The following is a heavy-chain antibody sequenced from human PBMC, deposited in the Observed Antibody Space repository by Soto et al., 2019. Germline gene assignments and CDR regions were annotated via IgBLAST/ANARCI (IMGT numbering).Heavy chain of an antibody. J-gene: IGHJ5*02. CDR1: GGSFSGYY. D-gene: IGHD3-22*01. Sequence: SSETLSLTCAVYGGSFSGYYWSWIRQPPGKGLEWIGEINHSGSTNYNPSLKSRVTISVDTSKNQFSLKLSSVTAADTAVYYCARGPRRTYYYDSSGYSGWFDPWGQGTLVTVSS. V-gene: IGHV4-34*01. CDR2: INHSGST. CDR3: ARGPRRTYYYDSSGYSGWFDP.